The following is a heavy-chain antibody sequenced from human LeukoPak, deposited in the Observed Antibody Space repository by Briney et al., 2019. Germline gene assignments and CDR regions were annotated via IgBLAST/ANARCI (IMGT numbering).Heavy chain of an antibody. D-gene: IGHD6-19*01. CDR2: ISWNSGSI. Sequence: GRSLRLSCAASGFTFDGYAMHWVRQAPGKGLEWVSDISWNSGSIGYADSVKGRFTISRDNAKNSLYLQMNSLRAEDMALYYCAKAGVRDSSGWYYFDYWGQGTLVTVSS. CDR1: GFTFDGYA. V-gene: IGHV3-9*03. J-gene: IGHJ4*02. CDR3: AKAGVRDSSGWYYFDY.